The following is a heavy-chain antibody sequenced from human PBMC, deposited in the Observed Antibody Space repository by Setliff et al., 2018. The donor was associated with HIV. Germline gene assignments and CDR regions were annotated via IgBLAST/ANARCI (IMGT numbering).Heavy chain of an antibody. CDR3: ARDDRCSGDTCYYY. J-gene: IGHJ4*02. V-gene: IGHV4-4*07. CDR1: SGSISDYF. CDR2: ISATGST. Sequence: PSETLSLTCSVSSGSISDYFWSWIRQPAGKGLEWIGHISATGSTNYNPSLKSRVTISLDTSKNQFSLRLTSVAATDTAVYYCARDDRCSGDTCYYYWGQGALVTVSS. D-gene: IGHD2-15*01.